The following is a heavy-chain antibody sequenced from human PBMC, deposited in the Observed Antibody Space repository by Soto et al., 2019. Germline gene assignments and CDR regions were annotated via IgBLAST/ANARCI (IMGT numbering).Heavy chain of an antibody. CDR3: ATHQPYDYVWWGIFDY. Sequence: GGSLSLSCAASGFTFSSYAMSWVRQAPGKGLEWVSAISGSGGSTYYADSVKGRFTISRDNSKNTLYLQMNSLRAEDTAVYYCATHQPYDYVWWGIFDYWGQGTLVIVSS. V-gene: IGHV3-23*01. J-gene: IGHJ4*02. CDR2: ISGSGGST. D-gene: IGHD3-16*01. CDR1: GFTFSSYA.